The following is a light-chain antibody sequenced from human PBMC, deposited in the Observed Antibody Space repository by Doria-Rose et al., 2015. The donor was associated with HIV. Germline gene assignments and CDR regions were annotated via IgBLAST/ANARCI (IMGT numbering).Light chain of an antibody. V-gene: IGKV3-20*01. Sequence: TQSPDTLFLSPGERATLSCRASQSFSSTYLAWYQQKPGQAPSLLIYDGSNRATGIPDRFSASGSGTDFTLTINRLEPEDFALYYCHQYGTSWTFGQGTKVEI. CDR2: DGS. CDR1: QSFSSTY. CDR3: HQYGTSWT. J-gene: IGKJ1*01.